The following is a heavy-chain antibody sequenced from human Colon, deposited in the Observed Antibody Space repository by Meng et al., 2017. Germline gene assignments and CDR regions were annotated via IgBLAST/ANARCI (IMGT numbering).Heavy chain of an antibody. CDR3: ATGPRPGDWFDP. CDR2: IDHCGIS. D-gene: IGHD1-1*01. CDR1: GGSFSGLY. J-gene: IGHJ5*02. Sequence: QVQMQRGGAGLSEPSVTLSFTCAVSGGSFSGLYWSWMRHPPGKGLEWIGEIDHCGISNYNSSLKGRLTMSVDTSKTQISLTLASVTAADTAVYYCATGPRPGDWFDPWGPGTLVTVSS. V-gene: IGHV4-34*02.